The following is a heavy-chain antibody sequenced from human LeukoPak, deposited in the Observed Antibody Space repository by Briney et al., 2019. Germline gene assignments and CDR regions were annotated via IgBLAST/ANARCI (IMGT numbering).Heavy chain of an antibody. CDR3: ARDYYYDSSGYYPGFDY. J-gene: IGHJ4*02. CDR2: ISYDGSNK. D-gene: IGHD3-22*01. CDR1: GFTFSSYA. V-gene: IGHV3-30-3*01. Sequence: GRSLRLSCAASGFTFSSYAMHWVRQAPGKGLEWVAVISYDGSNKYYADSVKGRFTISRDNSKNTLYLQMNSLRAEDTAVYYCARDYYYDSSGYYPGFDYWGQGTLVTVSS.